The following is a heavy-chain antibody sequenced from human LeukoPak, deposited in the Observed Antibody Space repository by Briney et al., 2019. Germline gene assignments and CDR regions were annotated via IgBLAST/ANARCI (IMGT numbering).Heavy chain of an antibody. CDR2: IRYDGSNK. Sequence: GSLRLSCAASGFTFRNFWMSWVRQAPGRGLEWVAFIRYDGSNKYYADSVKGRFTISRDNSKNTLYLQMNSLRAEDTAVYYCAKDRRNIAARPYYFDYWGQGTLVTVSS. CDR3: AKDRRNIAARPYYFDY. V-gene: IGHV3-30*02. D-gene: IGHD6-6*01. J-gene: IGHJ4*02. CDR1: GFTFRNFW.